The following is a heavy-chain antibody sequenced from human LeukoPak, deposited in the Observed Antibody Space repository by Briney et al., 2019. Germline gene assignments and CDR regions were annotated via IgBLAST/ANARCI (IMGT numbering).Heavy chain of an antibody. J-gene: IGHJ5*02. CDR2: IYYTGIT. Sequence: PSETLSLTCTVPGGSISGYYWSWIRQSPGKGPEWIGYIYYTGITAYNPSLGSRVTISVGRSNNQFSLRLTSVTAADTAVYYCARLHSSRAEEFDPWGQGTLVTVSS. CDR1: GGSISGYY. V-gene: IGHV4-59*01. CDR3: ARLHSSRAEEFDP.